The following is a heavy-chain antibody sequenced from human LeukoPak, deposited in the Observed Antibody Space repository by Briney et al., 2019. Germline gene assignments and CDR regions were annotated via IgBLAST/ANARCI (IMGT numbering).Heavy chain of an antibody. D-gene: IGHD2-2*01. CDR3: AKGLGYCSSTSCYQYYFDY. CDR2: ISGSGGST. V-gene: IGHV3-23*01. J-gene: IGHJ4*02. Sequence: GGSLRLSCAASGFTFSSYAMSWVRQAPGKGLEWVSAISGSGGSTYYAASVKGRLTISRDNSKNTLYLQMNSLRAEDTAVYYCAKGLGYCSSTSCYQYYFDYWGQGTLVTVSS. CDR1: GFTFSSYA.